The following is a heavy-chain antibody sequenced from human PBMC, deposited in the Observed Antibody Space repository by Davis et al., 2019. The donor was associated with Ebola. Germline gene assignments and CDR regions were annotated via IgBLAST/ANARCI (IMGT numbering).Heavy chain of an antibody. V-gene: IGHV4-59*01. CDR3: ASTVGPGYSSSKGWFDP. CDR1: GGSISSYY. J-gene: IGHJ5*02. Sequence: PSETLSLTCTVSGGSISSYYWSWIRQPPGKGLEWIGYIYYSGSTNYNPSLKSRVTISVDTSKNQFSLKLSSVTAADTAVYYCASTVGPGYSSSKGWFDPWGQGTLVTVSS. CDR2: IYYSGST. D-gene: IGHD6-13*01.